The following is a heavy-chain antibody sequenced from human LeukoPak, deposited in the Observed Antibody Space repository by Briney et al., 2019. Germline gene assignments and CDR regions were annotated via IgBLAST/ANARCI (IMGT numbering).Heavy chain of an antibody. J-gene: IGHJ6*02. V-gene: IGHV3-53*01. D-gene: IGHD2-15*01. Sequence: GGSLRVSCAVSGFTVSNYYMSWVRQAPGKGLEWVSIIYSDGITYYADSVKGRFTISRDSSKNTLYLQMNSLRAEDMAVYYCGRDLLRPISYGMDVWGQGTTVTVSS. CDR1: GFTVSNYY. CDR3: GRDLLRPISYGMDV. CDR2: IYSDGIT.